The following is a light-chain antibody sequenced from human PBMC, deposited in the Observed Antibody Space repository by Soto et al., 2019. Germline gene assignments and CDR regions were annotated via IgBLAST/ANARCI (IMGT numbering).Light chain of an antibody. CDR1: SSNIGSNA. V-gene: IGLV1-44*01. J-gene: IGLJ2*01. CDR3: SAWDDSLNGVV. Sequence: QSVLTQPPSASGTPGQRVTISCTGSSSNIGSNAVNWYQQLPGTAPKLLIYSNNQRPSGVPDRFSGSKSGTSASLAISGLQAEDEPDYFCSAWDDSLNGVVFGGGTKLPVL. CDR2: SNN.